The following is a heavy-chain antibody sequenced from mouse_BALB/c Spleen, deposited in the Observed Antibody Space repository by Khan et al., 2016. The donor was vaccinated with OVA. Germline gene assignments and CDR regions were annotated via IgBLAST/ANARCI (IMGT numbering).Heavy chain of an antibody. CDR3: ARSGYGNPFAY. D-gene: IGHD2-1*01. Sequence: QMQLQQPGAELVKPGASVKISCKASGYTFTSFYMYWVKQRPGQGLEWIGGINPSNGDTHFYEKFKSKATLTVDTSSTTAYMHFSSLTSDDSAVYYCARSGYGNPFAYWGQGTLVTVSA. J-gene: IGHJ3*01. CDR1: GYTFTSFY. V-gene: IGHV1S81*02. CDR2: INPSNGDT.